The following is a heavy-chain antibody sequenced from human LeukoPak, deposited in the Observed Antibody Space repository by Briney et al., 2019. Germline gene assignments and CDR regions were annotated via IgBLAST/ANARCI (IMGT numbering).Heavy chain of an antibody. CDR3: ARDPWGYGPGAFDI. Sequence: GRSLRPSCAASGFTFSSYAMHWVRQAPGKGLEWVAVISYDGSNKYYADSVKGRFTISRDNSKNTLYLQMNSLRAEDTAVYCCARDPWGYGPGAFDIWGQGTMVTVSS. V-gene: IGHV3-30-3*01. CDR1: GFTFSSYA. J-gene: IGHJ3*02. CDR2: ISYDGSNK. D-gene: IGHD3-16*01.